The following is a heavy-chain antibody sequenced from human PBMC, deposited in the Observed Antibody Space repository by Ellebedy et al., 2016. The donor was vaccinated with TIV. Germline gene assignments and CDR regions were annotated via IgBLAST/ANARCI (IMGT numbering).Heavy chain of an antibody. J-gene: IGHJ5*02. D-gene: IGHD2-21*01. Sequence: GESLKISCDASGFTVSSNYKSWVRQAPGKGLQWVSVIYSGGSTYYADSVKGRFTISRDNSKNTLYLQMNSLRAEDTAVYYCAKSDCGGSGCKLLDLWGQGGRVTVSS. V-gene: IGHV3-53*01. CDR1: GFTVSSNY. CDR3: AKSDCGGSGCKLLDL. CDR2: IYSGGST.